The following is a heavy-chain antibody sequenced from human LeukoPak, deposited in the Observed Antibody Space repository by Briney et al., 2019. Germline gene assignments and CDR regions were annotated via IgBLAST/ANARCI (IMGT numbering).Heavy chain of an antibody. J-gene: IGHJ3*02. CDR1: GFTFSIYW. CDR3: ARGRVTGSYTIDAFDI. Sequence: PGGSLRLSCAASGFTFSIYWMSWVRQAPGKGLEWVANMHPDGSDKYYVDSVKGRFTISRDNAKNSLYLQMNSLRDEDTAVYYCARGRVTGSYTIDAFDIWGQGTMVTVSS. V-gene: IGHV3-7*02. CDR2: MHPDGSDK. D-gene: IGHD1-26*01.